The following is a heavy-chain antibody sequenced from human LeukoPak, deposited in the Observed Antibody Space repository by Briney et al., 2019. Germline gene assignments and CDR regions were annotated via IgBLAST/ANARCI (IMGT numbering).Heavy chain of an antibody. D-gene: IGHD3-22*01. J-gene: IGHJ4*02. CDR2: IFYSGST. V-gene: IGHV4-59*08. CDR1: GGSISSYY. Sequence: SETLSLTCTVSGGSISSYYWSWIRQPPGKGLEWIGYIFYSGSTNYNPSLKSRVTISVDTSKNQFSLKLSSVTAADTAVYYCARRSESSGYQFDYWGQGALVTVSS. CDR3: ARRSESSGYQFDY.